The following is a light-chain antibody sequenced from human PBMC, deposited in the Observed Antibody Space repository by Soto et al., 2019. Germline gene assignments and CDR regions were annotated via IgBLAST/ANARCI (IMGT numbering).Light chain of an antibody. CDR1: QSISSW. CDR2: DAS. J-gene: IGKJ1*01. V-gene: IGKV1-5*01. CDR3: QQYNTYPWA. Sequence: DIPMTQSPSTLSASVEDRVTITCRASQSISSWLAWYQQKPGKAPKLLIYDASSLKSGAPSRFSGSGSGTEFTLTISSLQPDDFATYYCQQYNTYPWAFGQGTKVEIK.